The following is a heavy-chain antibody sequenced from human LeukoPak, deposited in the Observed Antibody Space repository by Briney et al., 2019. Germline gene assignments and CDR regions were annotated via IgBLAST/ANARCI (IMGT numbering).Heavy chain of an antibody. CDR3: ATSTIFGVVTDYMDV. J-gene: IGHJ6*03. V-gene: IGHV1-24*01. CDR2: FDPEDGET. CDR1: GYTLTELS. D-gene: IGHD3-3*01. Sequence: ASVKVSCKVSGYTLTELSMHWVRQAPGKGLEWMGGFDPEDGETIYAQKFQGRVTMTEDTSTDTAYMELSSLRSEDTAVYYCATSTIFGVVTDYMDVWGKGTTVTVSS.